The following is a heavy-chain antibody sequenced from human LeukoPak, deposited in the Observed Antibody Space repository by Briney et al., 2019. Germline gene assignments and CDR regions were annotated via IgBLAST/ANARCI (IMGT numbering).Heavy chain of an antibody. D-gene: IGHD3-3*01. J-gene: IGHJ5*02. V-gene: IGHV1-69*13. CDR2: IIPIFGKA. CDR1: GCTFSSYA. CDR3: ARAFFDGFWSGEENWFDP. Sequence: ASVKVSCKASGCTFSSYAISWVRQAPGQGLEWMGGIIPIFGKANYAQKFQGRVTITADESTSTAYMELSSLRSEDTAVYYCARAFFDGFWSGEENWFDPWGQGTLVTVSS.